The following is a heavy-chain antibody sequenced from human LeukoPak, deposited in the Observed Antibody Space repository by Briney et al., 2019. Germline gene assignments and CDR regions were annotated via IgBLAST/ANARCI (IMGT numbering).Heavy chain of an antibody. CDR2: IYYSGST. CDR3: AREVLVRGATNYYYYYMDV. D-gene: IGHD3-10*01. V-gene: IGHV4-39*07. Sequence: SETLSRTCTVSGGSISSSSWYWGWIRQPPGKGLKWIGSIYYSGSTYYNPSLKSRVTISVDTSKNQFSLKLSSVTAADTAVYYCAREVLVRGATNYYYYYMDVWGKGTTVTVSS. CDR1: GGSISSSSWY. J-gene: IGHJ6*03.